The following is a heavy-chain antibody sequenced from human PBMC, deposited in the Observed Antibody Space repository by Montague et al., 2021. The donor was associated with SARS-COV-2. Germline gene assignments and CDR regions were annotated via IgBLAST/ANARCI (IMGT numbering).Heavy chain of an antibody. J-gene: IGHJ2*01. CDR3: ARHYYDSSGYYSPWYFDL. Sequence: SETLSLTCTVSCGSISSSNYYSGWMRKPPGTRLEWIGSTYYSGSTYYNPSLKSRVTISVDTSENQFSLKLSSVTAADTAVYYCARHYYDSSGYYSPWYFDLWGRGTLVTVSS. D-gene: IGHD3-22*01. CDR2: TYYSGST. V-gene: IGHV4-39*01. CDR1: CGSISSSNYY.